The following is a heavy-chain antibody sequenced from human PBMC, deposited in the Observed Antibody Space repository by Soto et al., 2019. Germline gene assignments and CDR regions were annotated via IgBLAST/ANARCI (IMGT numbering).Heavy chain of an antibody. V-gene: IGHV3-7*01. CDR2: IKPDGSEK. CDR3: ARGHDGRDY. Sequence: EVHLVESGGGLVQPGGSLRLSCAASEFTFSQHWMSWVRQALGKGLEWVADIKPDGSEKYYVDSVKGRFTISRDNAKNSVYLQMNSLRAEDTAVYYCARGHDGRDYWGQGTLVTVSS. CDR1: EFTFSQHW. D-gene: IGHD1-1*01. J-gene: IGHJ4*02.